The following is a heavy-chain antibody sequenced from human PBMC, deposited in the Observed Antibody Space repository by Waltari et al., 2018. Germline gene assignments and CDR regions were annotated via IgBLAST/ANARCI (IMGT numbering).Heavy chain of an antibody. CDR2: IYTSGST. CDR1: GGSISSGSYY. CDR3: ARGGAFDI. V-gene: IGHV4-61*02. J-gene: IGHJ3*02. Sequence: QVQLQESGPGLVKPSQTLSLTCTVSGGSISSGSYYWSWIRQPAGKGLEWIGRIYTSGSTSYNPTLKSRVTISVDTSKNQFSLKLSSVTAADTAVYYCARGGAFDIWGQGTMVTVSS.